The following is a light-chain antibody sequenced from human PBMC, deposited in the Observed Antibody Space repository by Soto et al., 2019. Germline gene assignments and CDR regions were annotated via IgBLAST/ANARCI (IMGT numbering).Light chain of an antibody. Sequence: DSQVTQTPSSVSASVGDRVTMTCRASQGIYSRLGWYQQRPGKAPKRLIYAASTLQPGVPSRFSGSGSGTDFTLTISSLQPEDFATYYCLQHNTYPRTFGQGTNVDIK. V-gene: IGKV1-17*01. J-gene: IGKJ1*01. CDR1: QGIYSR. CDR3: LQHNTYPRT. CDR2: AAS.